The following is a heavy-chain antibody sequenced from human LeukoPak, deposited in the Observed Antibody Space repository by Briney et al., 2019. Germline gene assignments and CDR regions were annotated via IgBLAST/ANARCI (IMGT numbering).Heavy chain of an antibody. J-gene: IGHJ4*02. D-gene: IGHD1-26*01. Sequence: SQTLSLTCAVSGGSISSGSYYWSWIRQPAGKGLEWIGRIYTSGSTNYNPSLKSRVTISVDTSKNQFSLKLSSVTAADTAIYYCATRRPIVGATPYFDYWGQGTLVTVSS. V-gene: IGHV4-61*02. CDR2: IYTSGST. CDR1: GGSISSGSYY. CDR3: ATRRPIVGATPYFDY.